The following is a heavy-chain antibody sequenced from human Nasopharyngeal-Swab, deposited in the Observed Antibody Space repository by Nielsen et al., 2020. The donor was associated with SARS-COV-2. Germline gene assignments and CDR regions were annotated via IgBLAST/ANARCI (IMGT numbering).Heavy chain of an antibody. D-gene: IGHD5-24*01. CDR2: IKRKTDGGTK. J-gene: IGHJ4*02. CDR3: TTDCDGNGNKWYAGY. V-gene: IGHV3-15*01. CDR1: GCTFNNAW. Sequence: GGSLTLSCAASGCTFNNAWMSWGRQATGKGLEWVGRIKRKTDGGTKDYAAPVKGRFTISRDDSKNTLLLQMNSLKTEETAVYYCTTDCDGNGNKWYAGYWGQGTLVTVSS.